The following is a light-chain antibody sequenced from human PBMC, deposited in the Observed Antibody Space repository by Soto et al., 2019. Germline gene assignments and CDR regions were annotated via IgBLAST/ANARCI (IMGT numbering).Light chain of an antibody. CDR1: QSVSSN. Sequence: LLTQSPGPLALSPGERATLSCRASQSVSSNLAWYQQKPGQAPRLLIYGASTRATGIPARFSGSGSGTDFTLTISSLEPEDFAVYYCQQRSNWRITFGQGTRLEIK. CDR3: QQRSNWRIT. V-gene: IGKV3-11*01. CDR2: GAS. J-gene: IGKJ5*01.